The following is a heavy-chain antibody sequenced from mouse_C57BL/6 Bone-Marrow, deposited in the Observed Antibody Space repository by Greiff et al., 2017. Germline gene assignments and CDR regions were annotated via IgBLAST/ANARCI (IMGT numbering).Heavy chain of an antibody. CDR2: IFPGSGST. Sequence: SGPELVKPGASVKISCKASGYTFTDYYINWVKQRPGQGLEWIGWIFPGSGSTYYNEKFKGKATLTVDKSSSTAYMLLSSLTSEDSAVYFCARNYYGSSQYYFDYWGQGTTLTVSS. D-gene: IGHD1-1*01. CDR3: ARNYYGSSQYYFDY. V-gene: IGHV1-75*01. CDR1: GYTFTDYY. J-gene: IGHJ2*01.